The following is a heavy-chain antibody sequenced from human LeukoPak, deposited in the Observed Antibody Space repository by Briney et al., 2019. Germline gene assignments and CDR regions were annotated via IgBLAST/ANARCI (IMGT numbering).Heavy chain of an antibody. J-gene: IGHJ6*02. CDR1: GFTFSSYS. CDR2: ISSSSSYI. CDR3: AREGGGDPSYYYYGMDV. D-gene: IGHD2-21*02. V-gene: IGHV3-21*01. Sequence: GGSLRLSCAASGFTFSSYSMNWVRQAPGKGLEWVSSISSSSSYIYYADSVKGRFTISRDNAKNSLCLQMNSLRAEDTAVYYCAREGGGDPSYYYYGMDVWGQGITVTVSS.